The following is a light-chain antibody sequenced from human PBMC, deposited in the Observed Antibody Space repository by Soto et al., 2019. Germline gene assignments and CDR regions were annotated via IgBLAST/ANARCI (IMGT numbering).Light chain of an antibody. CDR1: QSVSSN. V-gene: IGKV3-15*01. CDR2: GAS. CDR3: QQYNNWPQT. J-gene: IGKJ1*01. Sequence: EIVMTQSPATLSVSPGGRATLSCRASQSVSSNLAWYQQKPCQAPRLLIYGASTRATGIPARFSGSGSGTEFTLTISSLQSEDFAVYYCQQYNNWPQTFGQGTKVDIK.